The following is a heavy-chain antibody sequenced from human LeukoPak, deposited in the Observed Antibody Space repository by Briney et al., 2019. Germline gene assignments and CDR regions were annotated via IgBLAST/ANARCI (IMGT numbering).Heavy chain of an antibody. CDR2: INPNSGGT. Sequence: ASVKVSCKASGYTFTGYYMHWVRQAPGQGLEWMGWINPNSGGTNYAQKFQGRVTMTRDTSISTAYMELSRLRSDDTAVYYCARDRGVVNNWFDPWGQGTLVAVSS. CDR3: ARDRGVVNNWFDP. V-gene: IGHV1-2*02. J-gene: IGHJ5*02. D-gene: IGHD3-3*01. CDR1: GYTFTGYY.